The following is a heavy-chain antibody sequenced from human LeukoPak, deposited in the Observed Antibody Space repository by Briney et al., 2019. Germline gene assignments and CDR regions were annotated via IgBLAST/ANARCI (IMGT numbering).Heavy chain of an antibody. D-gene: IGHD6-13*01. CDR1: GGSIRSSIYY. J-gene: IGHJ4*02. Sequence: PSETPSLTCIVSGGSIRSSIYYWAWVRQPPGNGLEWIGTVFYNGATQYSPSLRSRVTISVDTSKNQFSLKLSSVTAADTAVYYCARHARYSSSWYGKEGYYFDYWGQGTLVTVSS. CDR3: ARHARYSSSWYGKEGYYFDY. V-gene: IGHV4-39*01. CDR2: VFYNGAT.